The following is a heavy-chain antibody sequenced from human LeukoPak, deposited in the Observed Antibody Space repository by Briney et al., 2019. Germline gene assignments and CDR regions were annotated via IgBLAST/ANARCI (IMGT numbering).Heavy chain of an antibody. CDR3: ARGPCSSTSCYFNY. CDR2: ISHSGST. Sequence: SETLSLTCAVYGGSFSGYYWSWIRQPPGKGLEWIGEISHSGSTNYNPSLKSRVTISVDTSKNQFSLKLSSVTAADTAVYYCARGPCSSTSCYFNYWGQGTLVTVSS. J-gene: IGHJ4*02. CDR1: GGSFSGYY. V-gene: IGHV4-34*01. D-gene: IGHD2-2*01.